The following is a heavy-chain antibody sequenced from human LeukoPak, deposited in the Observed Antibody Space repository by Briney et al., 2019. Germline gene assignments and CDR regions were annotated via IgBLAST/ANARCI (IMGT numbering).Heavy chain of an antibody. J-gene: IGHJ3*02. CDR3: AKGGFGELWAAFDI. CDR1: GFTFDDYA. V-gene: IGHV3-23*01. D-gene: IGHD3-10*01. CDR2: ISGSGGST. Sequence: PGGSLRLSCAASGFTFDDYAMHWVRQAPGKGLEWGSAISGSGGSTYYADSVKGRFTISRDNSKNTLYLQMNSLRAQDTAVYYCAKGGFGELWAAFDIWGQGTMVTVSS.